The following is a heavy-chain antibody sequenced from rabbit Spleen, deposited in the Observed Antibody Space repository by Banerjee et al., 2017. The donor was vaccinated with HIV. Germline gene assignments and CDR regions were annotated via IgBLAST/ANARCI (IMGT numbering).Heavy chain of an antibody. Sequence: QSLEESGGGLVKPGASLTLTCKTSGFSFNSGDDMCWVRQAPGKGLEWIACIEGGSSAFSYFARWAKGRFTISKTSSTTVTLQMTSLTAADTATYFCARDSGSSFSSYGMDLWGQGPSSPS. V-gene: IGHV1S40*01. CDR2: IEGGSSAFS. CDR3: ARDSGSSFSSYGMDL. D-gene: IGHD8-1*01. CDR1: GFSFNSGDD. J-gene: IGHJ6*01.